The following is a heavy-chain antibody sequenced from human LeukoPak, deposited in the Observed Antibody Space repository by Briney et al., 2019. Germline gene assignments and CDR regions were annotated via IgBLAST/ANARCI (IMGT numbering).Heavy chain of an antibody. CDR2: ISSTGSTI. CDR3: ASDYYDRSQY. J-gene: IGHJ4*02. Sequence: GGSLRLSCAASGFTFSSYEMNWVRQAPGKGLEWVSYISSTGSTIYYADSVKGRFTISRDNAKNSLYLQMNSPRAEDTAVYYCASDYYDRSQYWGQGTLVTVSS. V-gene: IGHV3-48*03. D-gene: IGHD3-22*01. CDR1: GFTFSSYE.